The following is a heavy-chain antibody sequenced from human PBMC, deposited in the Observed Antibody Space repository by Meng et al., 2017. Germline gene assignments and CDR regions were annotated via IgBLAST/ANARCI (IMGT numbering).Heavy chain of an antibody. D-gene: IGHD3-10*01. CDR3: ARAMPMVRGVMGAFDI. Sequence: GESLKISCAASGFTFSSYSMNWVRQAPGKGLEWVSSISSSSSYIYYADSVKGRFTISRDNAKNSLYLQMNSLRAEDTAVYYCARAMPMVRGVMGAFDIWGQGTMVT. CDR1: GFTFSSYS. J-gene: IGHJ3*02. V-gene: IGHV3-21*01. CDR2: ISSSSSYI.